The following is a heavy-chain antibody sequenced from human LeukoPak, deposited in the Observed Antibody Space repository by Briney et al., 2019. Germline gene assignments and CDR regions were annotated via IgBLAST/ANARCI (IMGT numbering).Heavy chain of an antibody. D-gene: IGHD1-26*01. CDR1: GYTFTGYY. CDR3: ARDSGSYP. J-gene: IGHJ5*02. CDR2: IIPILGIA. Sequence: GASVKVSCKASGYTFTGYYMHWVRQAPGQGLEWMGRIIPILGIANYAQKFQGRVTITADKSTSTAYMELSSLRSEDTAVYYCARDSGSYPWGQGTLVTVSS. V-gene: IGHV1-69*04.